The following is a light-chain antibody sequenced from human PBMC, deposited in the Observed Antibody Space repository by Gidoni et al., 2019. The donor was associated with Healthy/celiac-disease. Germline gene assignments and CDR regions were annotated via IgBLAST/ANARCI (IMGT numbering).Light chain of an antibody. J-gene: IGKJ3*01. CDR2: AAS. Sequence: IHLTQPPSFLSASVGDRVTITCRASQGISSYLAWYQQKPGKAPQLLIYAASTLQSGVPSRFSGSGSGTEFTLTISSLQPEDFATYYCQQLNSYPTFGPGTKVDIK. V-gene: IGKV1-9*01. CDR3: QQLNSYPT. CDR1: QGISSY.